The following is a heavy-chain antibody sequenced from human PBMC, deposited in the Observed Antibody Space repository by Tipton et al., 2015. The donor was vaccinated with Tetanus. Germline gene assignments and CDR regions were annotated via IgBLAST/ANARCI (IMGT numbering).Heavy chain of an antibody. CDR2: IYYSGST. CDR3: ASAATITGRYFDL. J-gene: IGHJ2*01. Sequence: TLSLTCTVSGGSISSYYWSWIRQPPGKGLEWIGYIYYSGSTNYNPSLKSRVTISVDTSKNQFSLKLSSVTAADTAVYYCASAATITGRYFDLWGRGTLVTVSS. CDR1: GGSISSYY. V-gene: IGHV4-59*07. D-gene: IGHD5-24*01.